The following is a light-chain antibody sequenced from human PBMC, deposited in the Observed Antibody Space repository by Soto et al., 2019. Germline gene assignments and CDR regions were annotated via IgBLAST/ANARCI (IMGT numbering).Light chain of an antibody. J-gene: IGLJ2*01. CDR2: GNI. V-gene: IGLV1-40*01. CDR3: QSYDSSLSGSV. Sequence: QSVLTQPPSVSGAPGQRVTISCTGSNSNIGAGYDVHWYQHLPGTAPKLLISGNINRPSGVPDRFSGSKSGTSASQAITGLQAEDEADYYCQSYDSSLSGSVFGGGTKLTVL. CDR1: NSNIGAGYD.